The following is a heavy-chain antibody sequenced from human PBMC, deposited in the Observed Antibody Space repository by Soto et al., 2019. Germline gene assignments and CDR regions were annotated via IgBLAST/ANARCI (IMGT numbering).Heavy chain of an antibody. D-gene: IGHD6-6*01. V-gene: IGHV3-30*18. CDR1: GFTFSSYG. CDR2: ISYDGSNK. J-gene: IGHJ4*02. CDR3: AKDLSIAARTIPNYFDY. Sequence: QVQLVESGGGVVQPGRSLRLSCAASGFTFSSYGMHWVRQATGKGLERVAVISYDGSNKYYADSVKGRFNISRDNYKTTLYLQMNSLRAENIAVYYCAKDLSIAARTIPNYFDYRGQGTLVTVSS.